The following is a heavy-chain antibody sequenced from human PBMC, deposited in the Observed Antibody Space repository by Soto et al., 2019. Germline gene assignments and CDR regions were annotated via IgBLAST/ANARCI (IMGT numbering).Heavy chain of an antibody. CDR1: GFTFTNYA. J-gene: IGHJ4*02. Sequence: EVQLLESGGDLVQPGGSLRLSCVASGFTFTNYAMTWVRQAPGKGLEWVSTISGGGSITYYADSLKGRFTISRDNSKNTLYLQINSLRAEDTAVYYCAKTIRGGYSSSWYYFDYWGQGTLVTVSS. CDR3: AKTIRGGYSSSWYYFDY. D-gene: IGHD6-13*01. V-gene: IGHV3-23*01. CDR2: ISGGGSIT.